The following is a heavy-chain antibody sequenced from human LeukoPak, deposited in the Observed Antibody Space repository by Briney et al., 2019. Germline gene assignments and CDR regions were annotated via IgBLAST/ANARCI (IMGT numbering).Heavy chain of an antibody. CDR1: GFTFSSYS. CDR2: ISRSSSYI. V-gene: IGHV3-21*01. J-gene: IGHJ4*02. Sequence: GGSLRLSCAASGFTFSSYSMNWVRQAPGKGLEWVSSISRSSSYIYYADSVKGRFTISRDNAKNSLYLQMNSLRAEDTAVYYCARDGDSSSWSDYWGQGTLVTVSS. D-gene: IGHD6-13*01. CDR3: ARDGDSSSWSDY.